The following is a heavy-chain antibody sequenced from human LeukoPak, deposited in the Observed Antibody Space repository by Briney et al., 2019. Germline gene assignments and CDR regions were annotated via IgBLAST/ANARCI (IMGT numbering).Heavy chain of an antibody. CDR3: ARDCDSSGYYTYGGDAFDI. J-gene: IGHJ3*02. Sequence: GGSLRLSCAASGFTFSSYWMSWVRQAPGKGLEWVANIKQDGSEKYYVDSVKGRFTISRDNAKNSLYLQMNSLRAEDTAVYYCARDCDSSGYYTYGGDAFDIWGQGTMVTVSS. CDR2: IKQDGSEK. V-gene: IGHV3-7*01. CDR1: GFTFSSYW. D-gene: IGHD3-22*01.